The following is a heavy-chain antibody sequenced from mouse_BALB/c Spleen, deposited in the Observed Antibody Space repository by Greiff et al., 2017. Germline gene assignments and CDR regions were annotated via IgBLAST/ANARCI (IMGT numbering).Heavy chain of an antibody. CDR1: GYSITSDYA. Sequence: VQLKESGPGLVKPSQSLSLTCTVTGYSITSDYAWNWIRQFPGNKLEWMGYISYSGSTSYNPSLKSRISITRDTSKNQFFLQLNSVTTEDTATYYCAKLTDDYAMDYWGQGTSVTVSS. D-gene: IGHD4-1*01. CDR3: AKLTDDYAMDY. V-gene: IGHV3-2*02. CDR2: ISYSGST. J-gene: IGHJ4*01.